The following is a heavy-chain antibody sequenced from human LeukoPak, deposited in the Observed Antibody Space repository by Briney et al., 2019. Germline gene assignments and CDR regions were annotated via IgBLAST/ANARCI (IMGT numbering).Heavy chain of an antibody. CDR2: IRGKAYGGTR. Sequence: PGGSLRLSCTASGFNFGDYAVSWVRQAPGKGMEWVGFIRGKAYGGTREYAASVKRRFTISRDDSKSLAYLQMNSLKTEDTAVYYCTKDDRYCSTTSCYGGYYYYYGMDVWGKGTTVTVSS. V-gene: IGHV3-49*04. J-gene: IGHJ6*04. CDR1: GFNFGDYA. D-gene: IGHD2-2*01. CDR3: TKDDRYCSTTSCYGGYYYYYGMDV.